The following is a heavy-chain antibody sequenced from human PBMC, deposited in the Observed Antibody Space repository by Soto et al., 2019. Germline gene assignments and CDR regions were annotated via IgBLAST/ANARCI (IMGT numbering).Heavy chain of an antibody. CDR2: IHPGDSDT. CDR1: GYSFTNYW. D-gene: IGHD6-13*01. V-gene: IGHV5-51*01. Sequence: PGESLKISCQGSGYSFTNYWVGWVRQIPGRGLEWMGIIHPGDSDTRYSPFFQGHVTISADKSISTAYLQWSSLKASDTAMYYCARLTGYSSSPYIWFDPWGQGTLVTVSS. CDR3: ARLTGYSSSPYIWFDP. J-gene: IGHJ5*02.